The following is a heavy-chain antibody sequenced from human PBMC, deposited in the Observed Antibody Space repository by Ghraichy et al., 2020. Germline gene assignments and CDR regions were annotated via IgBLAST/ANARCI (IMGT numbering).Heavy chain of an antibody. D-gene: IGHD2-21*01. CDR2: TRNKANSYTT. CDR1: GFTFSDHY. CDR3: ARVPGLIGYYLDY. V-gene: IGHV3-72*01. Sequence: GGSLRLSCVASGFTFSDHYMDWVRQAPGEGLEWVGRTRNKANSYTTEYAASVKGRFTISRDDSKNSLFLQMKSLKNEDTAVYYCARVPGLIGYYLDYWGQGTLVTVSS. J-gene: IGHJ4*02.